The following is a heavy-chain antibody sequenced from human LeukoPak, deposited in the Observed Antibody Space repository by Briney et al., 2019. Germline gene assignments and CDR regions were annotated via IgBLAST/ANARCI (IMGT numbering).Heavy chain of an antibody. CDR3: ARVFSYGPDDAFDI. D-gene: IGHD1-14*01. CDR1: GYTFTSYA. CDR2: INTNTGNP. V-gene: IGHV7-4-1*02. Sequence: ASVKVSCKASGYTFTSYAMNWVRQAPGQGLEWMGWINTNTGNPTYAQGFTGRFVFSLDTSVSTAYLQISSLKAEDTAVYYCARVFSYGPDDAFDIWGQGTMVTVSS. J-gene: IGHJ3*02.